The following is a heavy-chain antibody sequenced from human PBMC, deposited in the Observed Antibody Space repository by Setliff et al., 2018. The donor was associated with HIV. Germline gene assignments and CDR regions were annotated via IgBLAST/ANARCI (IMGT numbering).Heavy chain of an antibody. Sequence: SETLSLTCTVSGGSISSHYWSWIRQSPEMGLEWIAEISHTGSTKYNPSLGSRVTISLATSKNQFSLSLRSLSAADTAVYYCARDKRYRFPFDSWGQGTLVTVSS. J-gene: IGHJ4*02. CDR3: ARDKRYRFPFDS. D-gene: IGHD2-2*02. V-gene: IGHV4-34*01. CDR1: GGSISSHY. CDR2: ISHTGST.